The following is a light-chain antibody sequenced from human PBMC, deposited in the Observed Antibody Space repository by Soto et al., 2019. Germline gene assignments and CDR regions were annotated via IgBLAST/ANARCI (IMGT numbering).Light chain of an antibody. J-gene: IGKJ1*01. CDR2: AAS. V-gene: IGKV1-6*02. CDR1: QGIRNE. Sequence: AIQMTQSPSSLSAAVGDRVTITCRASQGIRNELGWYQQKPGKAPNLLIYAASSLHTGVPSRFSGSGSGSYFTLTISGLQPDDFATYYCLQDYNYPRTFGRGTKVEVK. CDR3: LQDYNYPRT.